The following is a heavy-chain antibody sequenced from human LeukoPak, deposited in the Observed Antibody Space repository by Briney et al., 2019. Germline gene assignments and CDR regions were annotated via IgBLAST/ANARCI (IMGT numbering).Heavy chain of an antibody. CDR3: ARDRSYSNYYCYYYMDV. D-gene: IGHD4-11*01. J-gene: IGHJ6*03. CDR1: GYTFTSYG. Sequence: GASVKVSCKASGYTFTSYGISWVRQAPGQGLEWMGWISAYNGNTNYAQKLQGRVTMTTDTSTSTAYMELRSLRSDDTAVYYCARDRSYSNYYCYYYMDVWGKGTTVTVSS. V-gene: IGHV1-18*01. CDR2: ISAYNGNT.